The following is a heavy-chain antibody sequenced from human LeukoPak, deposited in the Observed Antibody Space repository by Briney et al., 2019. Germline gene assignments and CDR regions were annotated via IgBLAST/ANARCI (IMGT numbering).Heavy chain of an antibody. Sequence: SVKVSCKASGGTFISYAISWVRQAPGQGLEWMGRIIPILGIANYAQKFQGRVTITADKSTSTAYMELSSLRSEDTAVYYCAREEGIAVQYGMDVWGQGTTVTVSS. CDR1: GGTFISYA. V-gene: IGHV1-69*04. J-gene: IGHJ6*02. CDR2: IIPILGIA. D-gene: IGHD6-19*01. CDR3: AREEGIAVQYGMDV.